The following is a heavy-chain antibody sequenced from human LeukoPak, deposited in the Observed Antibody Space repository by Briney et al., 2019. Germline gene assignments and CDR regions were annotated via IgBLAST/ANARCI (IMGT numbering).Heavy chain of an antibody. CDR3: AKSSSSGWYEVGSSYYFDY. Sequence: PGGTLRLSCAASRFTFSRYGMSWVRQAPGKGLEWVSAIRGSGGSTYYADSVKGRFTISRDNSENTLYLQMNSLRAEDTALYYCAKSSSSGWYEVGSSYYFDYWGQGTLVTVSS. V-gene: IGHV3-23*01. D-gene: IGHD6-19*01. CDR2: IRGSGGST. J-gene: IGHJ4*02. CDR1: RFTFSRYG.